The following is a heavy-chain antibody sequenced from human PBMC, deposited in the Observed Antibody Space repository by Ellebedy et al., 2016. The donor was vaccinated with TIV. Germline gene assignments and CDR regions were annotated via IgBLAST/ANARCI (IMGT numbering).Heavy chain of an antibody. Sequence: GGSLRLSXAGSGFSFKSYSMNWVRLAPGKGLEWIAHISSDSNVIYYADSVKGRFTISRDNAKNGLFLAMSGLRDEDTAVYYCTRGLDWNYGLSHHWGQGTQVTVSS. J-gene: IGHJ4*02. CDR1: GFSFKSYS. CDR3: TRGLDWNYGLSHH. CDR2: ISSDSNVI. D-gene: IGHD1-7*01. V-gene: IGHV3-48*02.